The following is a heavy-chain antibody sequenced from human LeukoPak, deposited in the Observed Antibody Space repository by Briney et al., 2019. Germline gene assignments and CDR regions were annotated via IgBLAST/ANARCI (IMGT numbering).Heavy chain of an antibody. V-gene: IGHV4-39*01. CDR1: GGSIRSNTNFWGWNSSNY. D-gene: IGHD5-18*01. Sequence: SETLSLTCTVSGGSIRSNTNFWGWNSSNYWGWIRQPPGKGLEWIGSIHFTGTTYYNPSLQSRLTISVDASNNQFSLKMTSVTATDAALYYCARQRDTASVGAFDIWGQGTMVTVSS. J-gene: IGHJ3*02. CDR3: ARQRDTASVGAFDI. CDR2: IHFTGTT.